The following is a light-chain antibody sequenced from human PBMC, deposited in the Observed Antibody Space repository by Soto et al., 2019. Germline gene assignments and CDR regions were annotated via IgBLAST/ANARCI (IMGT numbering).Light chain of an antibody. V-gene: IGKV3-15*01. CDR3: QQYGRT. J-gene: IGKJ1*01. Sequence: IGMTQPPAALSVSPGERATLSCRASQTISANLAWYQQRPGQAPRLLIYGASTGATGIPARCSGSGSGTEFTLTLSTLEPEDFAVYYCQQYGRTFGQGTKVDIK. CDR1: QTISAN. CDR2: GAS.